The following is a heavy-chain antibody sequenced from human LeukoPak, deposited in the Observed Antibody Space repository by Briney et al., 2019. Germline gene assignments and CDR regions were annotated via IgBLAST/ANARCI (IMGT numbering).Heavy chain of an antibody. CDR1: GFTFSRYW. CDR2: INSDGSST. Sequence: GGSLRLSCAASGFTFSRYWMHWVRQAPGKGLVWVSRINSDGSSTNYADSVKGRFTISKDNTKNTLYLQMNSLRAEDTAVYYCASSTAGRWYRDSHYFDYWGQGILVTVSS. J-gene: IGHJ4*02. CDR3: ASSTAGRWYRDSHYFDY. D-gene: IGHD4-23*01. V-gene: IGHV3-74*01.